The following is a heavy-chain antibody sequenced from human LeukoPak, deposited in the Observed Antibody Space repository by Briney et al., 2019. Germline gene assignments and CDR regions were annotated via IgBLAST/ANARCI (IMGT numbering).Heavy chain of an antibody. CDR3: AGPGPINSGSYYLNY. V-gene: IGHV1-69*04. D-gene: IGHD1-26*01. Sequence: ASVKVSCKASGGTFSSYAISWVRQAPGQGLEWMGRIIPIFGIANYAQKFQGRVTITADKSTSTAYMELSSLRSEDTAVYYCAGPGPINSGSYYLNYWGQGTLVTVSS. CDR2: IIPIFGIA. J-gene: IGHJ4*02. CDR1: GGTFSSYA.